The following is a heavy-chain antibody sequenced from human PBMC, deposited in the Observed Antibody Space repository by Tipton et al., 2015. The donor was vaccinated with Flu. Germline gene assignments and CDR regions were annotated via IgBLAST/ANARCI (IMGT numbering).Heavy chain of an antibody. D-gene: IGHD3-16*01. V-gene: IGHV5-51*03. CDR3: VRLQVSYGMPAAFFFDD. CDR1: GYTLSSDW. CDR2: ISPGESHG. Sequence: QLVQSGAEVTKPGKSLKISCKGSGYTLSSDWIGWVRQMPGKGLEWMGAISPGESHGTYSPPFQGQVTISLDRSINTAYLQWSSLQASDTAMYYCVRLQVSYGMPAAFFFDDWGQGTLVTVSS. J-gene: IGHJ4*02.